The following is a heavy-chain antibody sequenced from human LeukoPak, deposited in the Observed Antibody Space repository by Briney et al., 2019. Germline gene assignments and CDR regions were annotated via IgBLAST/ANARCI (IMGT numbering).Heavy chain of an antibody. CDR1: GGSFSGYY. V-gene: IGHV4-34*01. CDR2: INHSGST. D-gene: IGHD1-1*01. Sequence: SETLSLTCAVYGGSFSGYYWSWIRQPPGKGLEWIGEINHSGSTNYNPSLKSRVTISVDTSKNRFSLKLSSVTAADTAVYYCARGDKQLLFKRNKGGFDPWGQGTLVTVSS. CDR3: ARGDKQLLFKRNKGGFDP. J-gene: IGHJ5*02.